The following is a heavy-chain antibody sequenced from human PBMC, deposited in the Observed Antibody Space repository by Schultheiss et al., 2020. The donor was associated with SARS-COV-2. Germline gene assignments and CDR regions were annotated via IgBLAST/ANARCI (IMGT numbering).Heavy chain of an antibody. Sequence: GSLRLSCAASGFTFSSYAMSWVRQAPGKGLEWVSSISSSSSYIYYADSVKGRFTISRDNAKNSLYLQMNSLRAEDTAVYFCARDPSGTYDPYFDYWGQGTLVTVSS. CDR1: GFTFSSYA. J-gene: IGHJ4*02. CDR2: ISSSSSYI. V-gene: IGHV3-21*01. D-gene: IGHD1-26*01. CDR3: ARDPSGTYDPYFDY.